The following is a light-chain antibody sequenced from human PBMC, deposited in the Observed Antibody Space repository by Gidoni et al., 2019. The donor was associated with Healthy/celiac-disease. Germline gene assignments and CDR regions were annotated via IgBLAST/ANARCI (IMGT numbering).Light chain of an antibody. V-gene: IGKV3-20*01. J-gene: IGKJ4*01. CDR2: GAS. CDR1: QSIRSSY. Sequence: EIVLTQSPGTLSLSPGERATLSCRASQSIRSSYLAWYQQRPGQAPRLLIYGASSRATGIPDRFSGSGSGTDFTLTISRLEPEDFAVYYCQQYETFGGXTKVEIK. CDR3: QQYET.